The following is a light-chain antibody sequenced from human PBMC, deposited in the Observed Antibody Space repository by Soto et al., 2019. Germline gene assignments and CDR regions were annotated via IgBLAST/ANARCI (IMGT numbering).Light chain of an antibody. CDR2: GAS. CDR3: QQYDSSPPMYT. V-gene: IGKV3-20*01. J-gene: IGKJ2*01. CDR1: QSVSSTY. Sequence: EIVLTQSPGTLSLSPGERATLSCRASQSVSSTYLAWYQQKPGRAPRLLIHGASNRATGIPDRFSGSGSGTDFTLTISRLEPEDFAVYYCQQYDSSPPMYTFGQGTKLEIK.